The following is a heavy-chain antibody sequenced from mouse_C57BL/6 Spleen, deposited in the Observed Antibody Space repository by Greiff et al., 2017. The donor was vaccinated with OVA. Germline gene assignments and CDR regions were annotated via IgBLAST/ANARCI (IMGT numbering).Heavy chain of an antibody. Sequence: DVKLVESEGGLVQPGSSMKLSCTASGFTFSDYYMAWVRQVPEKGLEWVANINYDGSSTYYLDSLKSRFIISRDNAKNILYLQMSSLKSEDTATYYCARVYYYGSSYFDYWGQGTTLTVSS. CDR3: ARVYYYGSSYFDY. CDR1: GFTFSDYY. J-gene: IGHJ2*01. CDR2: INYDGSST. D-gene: IGHD1-1*01. V-gene: IGHV5-16*01.